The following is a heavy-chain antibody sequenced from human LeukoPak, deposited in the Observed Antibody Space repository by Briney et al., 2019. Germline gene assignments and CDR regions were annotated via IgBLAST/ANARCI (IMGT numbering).Heavy chain of an antibody. CDR1: GFTFSSYS. Sequence: GGSLRLSCAASGFTFSSYSMNWVRQAPGKGLEWVSSISSSSSYIYYADSVKGRFTISRDNAKNSLYLQMNSLRAEDTAVYYCARVGVSSDGFGGYWGQGTLVTVSS. CDR3: ARVGVSSDGFGGY. D-gene: IGHD3-10*01. J-gene: IGHJ4*02. V-gene: IGHV3-21*01. CDR2: ISSSSSYI.